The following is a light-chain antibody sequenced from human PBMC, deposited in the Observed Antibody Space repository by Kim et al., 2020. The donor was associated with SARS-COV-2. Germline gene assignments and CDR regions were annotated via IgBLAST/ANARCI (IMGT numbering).Light chain of an antibody. V-gene: IGLV1-47*01. Sequence: QSVLTQPPSASGTPGQRVTISCSGSSSNIGNNYVHWYQQFPGTAPKLLIYRNNQRPSGVPDRFSGSKSGTSASLAISGLRSEDEADYYCATWDDSLSVWVFGGGTQLTVL. J-gene: IGLJ3*02. CDR1: SSNIGNNY. CDR2: RNN. CDR3: ATWDDSLSVWV.